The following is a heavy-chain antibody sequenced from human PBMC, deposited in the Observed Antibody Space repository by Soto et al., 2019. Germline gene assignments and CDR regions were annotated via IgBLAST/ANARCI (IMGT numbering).Heavy chain of an antibody. CDR3: AKDQRNNYGPDY. V-gene: IGHV3-23*01. D-gene: IGHD3-16*01. J-gene: IGHJ4*02. Sequence: PGGSLRLSCAASGFTFSSYAMSGVRQAPGKGLEWVSAISGSGGSTYYADSVKGRFTISRDNSKNTLYLQMNSLRAEDTAVYYCAKDQRNNYGPDYWGQGTLVTVSS. CDR1: GFTFSSYA. CDR2: ISGSGGST.